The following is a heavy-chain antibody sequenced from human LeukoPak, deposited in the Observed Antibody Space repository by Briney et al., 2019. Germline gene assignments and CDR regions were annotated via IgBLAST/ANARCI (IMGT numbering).Heavy chain of an antibody. J-gene: IGHJ3*02. V-gene: IGHV4-59*12. CDR1: GGYISDYY. Sequence: SETLSLNCTVSGGYISDYYWTWIRQPPGEGLQWIGYVDYSGSTNYNPSLKSRITISVDRSKNQFSLRLNSVTAADTAVYYCARESHVFDIWGQGTKVIVSS. CDR2: VDYSGST. CDR3: ARESHVFDI.